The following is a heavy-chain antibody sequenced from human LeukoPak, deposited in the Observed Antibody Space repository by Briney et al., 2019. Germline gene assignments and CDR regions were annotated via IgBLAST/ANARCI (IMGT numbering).Heavy chain of an antibody. CDR3: ARQRGTVTTIENWFDP. Sequence: SETLSLTCTVSGGSISSSSYYWGWIRQPPGKGLEWIGSIYYSGSTYYNPSLKSRVTISVDTSKSQFSLKLSSVTAADTAVYYCARQRGTVTTIENWFDPWGQGTLVTVSS. J-gene: IGHJ5*02. CDR2: IYYSGST. D-gene: IGHD4-17*01. CDR1: GGSISSSSYY. V-gene: IGHV4-39*01.